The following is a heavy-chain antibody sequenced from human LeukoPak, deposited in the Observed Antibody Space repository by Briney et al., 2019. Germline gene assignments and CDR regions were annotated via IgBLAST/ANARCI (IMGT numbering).Heavy chain of an antibody. D-gene: IGHD5-18*01. Sequence: GGSLRLSCVASGFTFSRYAMHWVRQAPGKGLEWVAVISYDGSNKFYADSVKGRFTISRDSSKNTLYLQMNSLRAEDTAVYYCARTHPKGVDTAMVTKYYYYMDVWGKGTTVTVSS. CDR3: ARTHPKGVDTAMVTKYYYYMDV. CDR2: ISYDGSNK. CDR1: GFTFSRYA. V-gene: IGHV3-30-3*01. J-gene: IGHJ6*03.